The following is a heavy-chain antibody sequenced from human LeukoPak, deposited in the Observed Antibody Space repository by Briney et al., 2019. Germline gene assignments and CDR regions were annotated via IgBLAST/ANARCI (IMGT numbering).Heavy chain of an antibody. D-gene: IGHD3-3*01. V-gene: IGHV4-39*07. CDR2: IYYSGST. Sequence: SETLSLTCTVSDGSISSSSYYWGWIRQPPGKGLEWIGSIYYSGSTYYNPSLKSRVTISVDTSKNQFSLKLSSVTAADTAVYYCARGITIFGPNWFDPWGQGTLVTVSS. CDR3: ARGITIFGPNWFDP. J-gene: IGHJ5*02. CDR1: DGSISSSSYY.